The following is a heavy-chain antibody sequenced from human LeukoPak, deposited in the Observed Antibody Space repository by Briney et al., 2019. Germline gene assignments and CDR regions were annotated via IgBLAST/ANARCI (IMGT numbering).Heavy chain of an antibody. CDR3: SRDTRSLDY. J-gene: IGHJ4*02. CDR1: GFTFTDAY. CDR2: ISPNSADI. Sequence: PGGSLRLSCAPSGFTFTDAYMSWLRQSPERGVEWLAYISPNSADISYTDSVGRRYTLSRDNAKNSLYRQMNSLTVEDTGIYFCSRDTRSLDYWGQGALVTVSS. V-gene: IGHV3-11*05.